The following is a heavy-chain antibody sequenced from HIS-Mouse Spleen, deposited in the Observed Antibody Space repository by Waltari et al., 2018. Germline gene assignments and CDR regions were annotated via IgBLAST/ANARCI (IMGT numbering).Heavy chain of an antibody. D-gene: IGHD5-12*01. CDR2: ISYDGSNK. V-gene: IGHV3-30*03. CDR1: GGSISSSS. CDR3: ARRYSGYDLGY. J-gene: IGHJ4*02. Sequence: QLQLQESGPGLVKPSETLSLTCTVSGGSISSSSYYWGWIRQAPGKGLEWVAVISYDGSNKYYADSVKGRFTISRDNSKNTLYLQMNSLRAEDTAVYYCARRYSGYDLGYWGQGTLVTVSS.